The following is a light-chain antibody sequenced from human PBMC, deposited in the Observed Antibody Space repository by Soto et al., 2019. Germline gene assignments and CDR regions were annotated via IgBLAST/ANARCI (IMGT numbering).Light chain of an antibody. J-gene: IGKJ4*01. V-gene: IGKV1-5*01. Sequence: DIQMTQSPSTLSASVGDRVTITCRASQSISSCLAWYQQKPGKAPKLLIYDASSLESGVPSRFSGSGSGTEFDLTISSLHPDDFTTYYCQQYNSYPLTFGGVTNVEIK. CDR1: QSISSC. CDR2: DAS. CDR3: QQYNSYPLT.